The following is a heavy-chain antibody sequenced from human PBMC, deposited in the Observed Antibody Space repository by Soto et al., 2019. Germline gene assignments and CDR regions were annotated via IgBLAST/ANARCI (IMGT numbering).Heavy chain of an antibody. V-gene: IGHV1-46*01. CDR1: GYTFTSYY. CDR2: INPSGGST. Sequence: ASVKVSCNASGYTFTSYYMHWVRLAPGQGLEWMGIINPSGGSTSYAQKFQGRVTMTRDTSTSTVYMELSSLRSEDTAVYYCARVFAAAGTRRYYYGMDVWGQGTTVTVSS. CDR3: ARVFAAAGTRRYYYGMDV. D-gene: IGHD6-13*01. J-gene: IGHJ6*02.